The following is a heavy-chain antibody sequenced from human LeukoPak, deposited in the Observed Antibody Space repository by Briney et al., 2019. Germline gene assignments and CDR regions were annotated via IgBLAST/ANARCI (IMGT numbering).Heavy chain of an antibody. Sequence: GGSLRLSCAASGFTFSEYNMHWVRQAPGKGLEYVSAISTNGGSTHYADSVKGRFTIYRDDPKSTLDLQMGSLRPEDMAVYYCARGFRFYGSGIDYWGQGTLVTV. CDR1: GFTFSEYN. CDR3: ARGFRFYGSGIDY. V-gene: IGHV3-64*02. CDR2: ISTNGGST. D-gene: IGHD3-10*01. J-gene: IGHJ4*02.